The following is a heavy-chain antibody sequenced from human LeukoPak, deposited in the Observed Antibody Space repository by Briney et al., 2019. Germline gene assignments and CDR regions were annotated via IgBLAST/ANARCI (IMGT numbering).Heavy chain of an antibody. CDR1: GGSISSGSYY. Sequence: SETLSLTCTVSGGSISSGSYYWGWIRQPPGKGLEWLGTVFYSGTTYYNPSLKSRVTISVDTSKNQFSLGLRSVTAADTAVYYCARLDSGDYFFDYWGQGTLVTVSS. CDR2: VFYSGTT. D-gene: IGHD4-17*01. CDR3: ARLDSGDYFFDY. V-gene: IGHV4-39*01. J-gene: IGHJ4*02.